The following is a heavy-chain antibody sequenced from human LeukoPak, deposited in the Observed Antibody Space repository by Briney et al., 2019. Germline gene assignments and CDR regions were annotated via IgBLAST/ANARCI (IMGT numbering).Heavy chain of an antibody. D-gene: IGHD2-2*01. CDR1: GYTFTGYY. V-gene: IGHV1-18*04. J-gene: IGHJ5*02. CDR2: ISAYNGNT. Sequence: GASVKVSCKTSGYTFTGYYIQWVRQAPGQGLEWMGWISAYNGNTNYAQKLQGRVTMTTDTSTSTAYMELRSLRSDDTAVYYCARDGYVVVVPAARVGWFDPWGQGTLVTVSS. CDR3: ARDGYVVVVPAARVGWFDP.